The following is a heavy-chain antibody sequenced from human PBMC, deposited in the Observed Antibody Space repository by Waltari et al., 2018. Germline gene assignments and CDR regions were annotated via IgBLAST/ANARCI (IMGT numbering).Heavy chain of an antibody. D-gene: IGHD3-3*01. CDR1: GYTFTDFF. CDR3: ARSGGGATTFGVAE. V-gene: IGHV1-2*06. Sequence: QVQLVQSGAEVKKSGASVKVSCKASGYTFTDFFIHWVRRAPGQGLEWMGRINTKGGDTRYARRSQGRVTMTGDTSITTAYMELTGLRSDDTANYYCARSGGGATTFGVAEWGQGSLVTVSS. CDR2: INTKGGDT. J-gene: IGHJ4*02.